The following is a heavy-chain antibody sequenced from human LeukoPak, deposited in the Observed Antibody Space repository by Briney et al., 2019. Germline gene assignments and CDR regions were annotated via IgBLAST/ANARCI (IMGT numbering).Heavy chain of an antibody. V-gene: IGHV1-69*05. Sequence: GASVKVSCKASGGTFSSYAISWVRQAPGQGLEWMGGIIPIFGTANYAQKFQGRVTITTDESTSTAYMELSSLRSEVTAVYYCARVPLIGPAAIPYCYYMDVWGKGTTVTVSS. CDR3: ARVPLIGPAAIPYCYYMDV. J-gene: IGHJ6*03. CDR1: GGTFSSYA. CDR2: IIPIFGTA. D-gene: IGHD2-2*01.